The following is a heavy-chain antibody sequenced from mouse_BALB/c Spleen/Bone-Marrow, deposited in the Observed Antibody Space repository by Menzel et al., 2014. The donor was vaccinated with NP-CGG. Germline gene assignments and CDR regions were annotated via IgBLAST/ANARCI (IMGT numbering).Heavy chain of an antibody. J-gene: IGHJ3*01. V-gene: IGHV14-4*02. Sequence: EVQLQQSGAGLVRSGASVELSCTASGFNIKDYYMHWVKQRPEQGLEWIGWIDPENGDTEYAPKFQGKATMTADTSSNTAYLQLSSLTSEDTAVYYCNAQNYGYGAWFAYWGQGTLVTVSA. CDR2: IDPENGDT. D-gene: IGHD1-2*01. CDR3: NAQNYGYGAWFAY. CDR1: GFNIKDYY.